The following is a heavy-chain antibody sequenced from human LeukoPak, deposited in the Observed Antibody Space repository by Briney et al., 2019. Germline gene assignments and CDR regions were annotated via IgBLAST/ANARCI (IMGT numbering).Heavy chain of an antibody. CDR2: INPDSGGT. J-gene: IGHJ4*02. Sequence: ASLKLSCKASAYTFSGYYMHWVRQAPGQGLEWMGWINPDSGGTNYAQKFQGRVTMTRDTSISTAYMEVSRLRSDDTAVYYCAREGSGWYGNFDYWGQGTLVTVSS. D-gene: IGHD6-19*01. V-gene: IGHV1-2*02. CDR1: AYTFSGYY. CDR3: AREGSGWYGNFDY.